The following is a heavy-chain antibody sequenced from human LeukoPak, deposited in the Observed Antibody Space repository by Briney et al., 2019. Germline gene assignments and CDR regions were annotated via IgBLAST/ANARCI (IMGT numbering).Heavy chain of an antibody. J-gene: IGHJ5*02. CDR3: ARAPGDWFDP. CDR1: GNYW. CDR2: INSDGSWT. Sequence: GGSLRLSCAASGNYWMHWVRQVPGKGLVWVSHINSDGSWTSYADSVKGRFTISKDNAKNTVYLQMNSLRAEDTAVYYCARAPGDWFDPWGQGTLVTVSS. V-gene: IGHV3-74*01.